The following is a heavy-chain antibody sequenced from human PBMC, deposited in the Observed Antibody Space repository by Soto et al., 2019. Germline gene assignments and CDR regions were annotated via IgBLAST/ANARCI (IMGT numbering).Heavy chain of an antibody. Sequence: LSLTCAVSGGSISSGGYSWSWIRQPPGKGLEWIGYIYHSGSTYYNPSLKSRVTISVDRSKNQFSLKLSSVTAADTAVYYCARGAVVRGVIIAFDYWGQGTLVTVSS. D-gene: IGHD3-10*01. CDR2: IYHSGST. V-gene: IGHV4-30-2*01. J-gene: IGHJ4*02. CDR3: ARGAVVRGVIIAFDY. CDR1: GGSISSGGYS.